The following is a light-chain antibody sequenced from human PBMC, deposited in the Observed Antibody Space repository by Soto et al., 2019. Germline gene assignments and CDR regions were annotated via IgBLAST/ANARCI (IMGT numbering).Light chain of an antibody. V-gene: IGLV2-14*01. CDR2: EVS. J-gene: IGLJ3*02. CDR3: TSHTSTSTGV. CDR1: SSDVGGYNY. Sequence: QSALTQPASVSGSPGQSITISCTGTSSDVGGYNYVSWYQQHPGKAPKLMIYEVSNRPSGVSNRFSGSKSGNTASLTISGLQAEDEADYYCTSHTSTSTGVFGGGTKLTVL.